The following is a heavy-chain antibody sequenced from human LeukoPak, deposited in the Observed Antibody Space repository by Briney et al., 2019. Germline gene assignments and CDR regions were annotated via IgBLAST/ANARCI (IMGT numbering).Heavy chain of an antibody. CDR2: ISSSSSYI. CDR3: ARKYSGTNPFDY. Sequence: GGSLRLSCAASGFTFSSYSMNWVRQAPGKGLEWVSSISSSSSYIYYADSAKGRFTISRDNAKNSLYLQMNSLRAEDTALYYCARKYSGTNPFDYWGQGTLVTVSS. D-gene: IGHD1-26*01. CDR1: GFTFSSYS. V-gene: IGHV3-21*04. J-gene: IGHJ4*02.